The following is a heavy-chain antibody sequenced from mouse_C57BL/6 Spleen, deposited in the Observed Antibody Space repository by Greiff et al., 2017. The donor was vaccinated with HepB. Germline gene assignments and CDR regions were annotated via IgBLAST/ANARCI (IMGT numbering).Heavy chain of an antibody. Sequence: QVQLQQPGAELVRPGTSVKLSCKASGYTFTSYWMHWVKQRPGQGLEWIGVIDPSDSYTNYNQKFKGKATLTVDTSSSTAYMQLSSLTSEDSAVYYCAPYYYGAMDYWGQGTSVTVSS. V-gene: IGHV1-59*01. J-gene: IGHJ4*01. CDR2: IDPSDSYT. CDR3: APYYYGAMDY. CDR1: GYTFTSYW. D-gene: IGHD1-1*01.